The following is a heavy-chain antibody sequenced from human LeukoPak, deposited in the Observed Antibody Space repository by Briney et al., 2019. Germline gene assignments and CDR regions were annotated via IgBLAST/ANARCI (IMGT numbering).Heavy chain of an antibody. D-gene: IGHD2-15*01. CDR2: IYTSGST. V-gene: IGHV4-61*02. J-gene: IGHJ4*02. Sequence: PSQTLSLTCTVSGGSISSGSYYWSWIRQPAGKGLEWIGRIYTSGSTNYNPSLKSRVTISVDTSKNQFSLKLSSVTAADTAVYYCAAEYCSGGSCYTGHSGHDYWGQGTLVTVSS. CDR1: GGSISSGSYY. CDR3: AAEYCSGGSCYTGHSGHDY.